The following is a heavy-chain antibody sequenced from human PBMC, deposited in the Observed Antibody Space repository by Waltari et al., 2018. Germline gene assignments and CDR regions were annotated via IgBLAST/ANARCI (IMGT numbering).Heavy chain of an antibody. CDR3: AKDRAVGASFDY. D-gene: IGHD1-26*01. CDR2: ISGSGGST. CDR1: GFTFSSCA. J-gene: IGHJ4*02. Sequence: EVQLVESGGGLVQPGGSLRLSCAASGFTFSSCAMSWVRQAPGKQLEVVSAISGSGGSTYYADSVKGRFTISRDNSKNTLYLQMNSLRAEDTAVYYCAKDRAVGASFDYWGQGTLVTVSS. V-gene: IGHV3-23*04.